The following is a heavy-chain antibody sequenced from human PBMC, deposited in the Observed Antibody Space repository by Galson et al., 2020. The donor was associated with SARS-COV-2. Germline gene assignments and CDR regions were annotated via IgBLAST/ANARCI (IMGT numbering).Heavy chain of an antibody. J-gene: IGHJ6*02. D-gene: IGHD2-2*01. Sequence: ASVKVSCKASGYTFTGYYLHWVRQAPGQGLEWMGWINPNSGGKNYAQKFQGRVTMTGDTSISTAYMELSSLRSDDTAVYFCARSCSSTTCFQTDGMDVWGQGTTVTVSS. CDR1: GYTFTGYY. CDR3: ARSCSSTTCFQTDGMDV. CDR2: INPNSGGK. V-gene: IGHV1-2*02.